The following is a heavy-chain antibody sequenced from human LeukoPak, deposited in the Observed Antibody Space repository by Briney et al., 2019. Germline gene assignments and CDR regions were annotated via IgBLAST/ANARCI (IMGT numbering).Heavy chain of an antibody. CDR1: GFTVSSNY. D-gene: IGHD2-2*01. CDR2: IYSGGNT. Sequence: GGSLRLSCAASGFTVSSNYMSWLRQAPGKGLEWVSVIYSGGNTYYADSVKGRFAISRDNSKNTLYLQMNSLRAEDTAVYYCALRSSTSWCLRDWGQGTLVTVSS. CDR3: ALRSSTSWCLRD. V-gene: IGHV3-53*01. J-gene: IGHJ4*02.